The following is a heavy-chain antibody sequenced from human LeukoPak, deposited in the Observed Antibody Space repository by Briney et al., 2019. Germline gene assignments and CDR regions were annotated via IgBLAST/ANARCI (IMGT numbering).Heavy chain of an antibody. CDR2: IYYSGST. Sequence: SQTLSLTCTVYGGSISSGGYYWSWIRQHPGKGLEWIGYIYYSGSTYYNPSLKSRVTISVDTSKSQFSLKLSSVTAADTAVYYCARARSSPELEDYFDYWGQGTLVTVSS. D-gene: IGHD3-10*01. CDR3: ARARSSPELEDYFDY. CDR1: GGSISSGGYY. V-gene: IGHV4-31*03. J-gene: IGHJ4*02.